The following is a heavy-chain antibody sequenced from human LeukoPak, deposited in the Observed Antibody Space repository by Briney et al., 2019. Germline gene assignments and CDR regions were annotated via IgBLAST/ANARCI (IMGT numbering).Heavy chain of an antibody. CDR2: INHSGST. Sequence: SETLSLTCAVYGGSFSGYYWSWIRQPPGKGLEWNGEINHSGSTNYNPSLKSRVTISVDTSKNQFSLKLSSVTAADTAVYYCARGGLRGGYSYGYDYYYYMDVWGKGTTVTVSS. CDR1: GGSFSGYY. CDR3: ARGGLRGGYSYGYDYYYYMDV. J-gene: IGHJ6*03. D-gene: IGHD5-18*01. V-gene: IGHV4-34*01.